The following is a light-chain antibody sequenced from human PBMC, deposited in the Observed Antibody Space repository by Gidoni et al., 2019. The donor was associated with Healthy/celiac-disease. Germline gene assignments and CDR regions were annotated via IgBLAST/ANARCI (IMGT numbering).Light chain of an antibody. CDR1: SSDVGGYNY. CDR2: EVS. J-gene: IGLJ1*01. Sequence: QSALTQPASVSGSPGQSITISCTGPSSDVGGYNYVSWYQQHPGKAPKLMIYEVSNRPSGVSNRFSGSKSGNTASLTISGLQAEDEADYYCSSYTSSSGGVFGTGTKVTVL. CDR3: SSYTSSSGGV. V-gene: IGLV2-14*01.